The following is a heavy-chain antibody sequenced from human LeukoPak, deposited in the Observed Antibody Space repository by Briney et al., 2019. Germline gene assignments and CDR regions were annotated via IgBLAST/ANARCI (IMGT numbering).Heavy chain of an antibody. CDR2: IIPIFGTA. Sequence: ASVKVSCKASGGTFSSYAISWARQAPGQGLEWMGGIIPIFGTANYAQKFQGRVTITADESTSTAYMELSSLRSEDTAVYYCARARIAAAGTYFDYWGQGTLVTVSS. D-gene: IGHD6-13*01. V-gene: IGHV1-69*13. CDR3: ARARIAAAGTYFDY. J-gene: IGHJ4*02. CDR1: GGTFSSYA.